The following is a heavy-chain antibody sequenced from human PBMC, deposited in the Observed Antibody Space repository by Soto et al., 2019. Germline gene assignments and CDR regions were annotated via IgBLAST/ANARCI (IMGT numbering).Heavy chain of an antibody. D-gene: IGHD5-12*01. V-gene: IGHV4-39*01. CDR2: IYYSGST. CDR1: GGSISSSSYY. CDR3: ATRVATIVSEYYFDY. Sequence: SETLSLTCTVSGGSISSSSYYWGWIRQPPGKGLEWIGSIYYSGSTYYNPSLKSRVTISVDTSKNQFSLKLSSVTAADTAVYYCATRVATIVSEYYFDYWGQGTLVTAPQ. J-gene: IGHJ4*02.